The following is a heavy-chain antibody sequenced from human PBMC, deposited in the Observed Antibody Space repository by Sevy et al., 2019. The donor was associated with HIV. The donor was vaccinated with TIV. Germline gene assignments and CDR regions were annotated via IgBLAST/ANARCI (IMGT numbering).Heavy chain of an antibody. V-gene: IGHV3-23*01. Sequence: GGSLRLSCAASGFTFSSYAMSWVRQAPGKGLEWVSAISGSGGSTYYADSVKGRFTISRDNSKNTLYLQMNSLRAEDTAVYDCAKDRSGSWYYFDYWGQGTLVTVSS. CDR2: ISGSGGST. D-gene: IGHD6-13*01. J-gene: IGHJ4*02. CDR3: AKDRSGSWYYFDY. CDR1: GFTFSSYA.